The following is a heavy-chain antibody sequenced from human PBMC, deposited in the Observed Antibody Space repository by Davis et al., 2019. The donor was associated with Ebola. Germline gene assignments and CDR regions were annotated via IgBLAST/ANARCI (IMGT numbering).Heavy chain of an antibody. CDR3: ARAGHSSGWDAFDI. CDR1: GGSISSSSYY. D-gene: IGHD6-19*01. CDR2: IYYSGST. Sequence: MPSETLSLTCTVSGGSISSSSYYWGWIRQPPGKGLEWIGSIYYSGSTYYNPSLKSRVTISVDTSKNQFSLKLSSVTAADTAVYYCARAGHSSGWDAFDIWGQGTMVTVSS. J-gene: IGHJ3*02. V-gene: IGHV4-39*01.